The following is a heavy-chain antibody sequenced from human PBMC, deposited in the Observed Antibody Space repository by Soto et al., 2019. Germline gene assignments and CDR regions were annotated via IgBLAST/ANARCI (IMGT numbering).Heavy chain of an antibody. J-gene: IGHJ4*02. Sequence: SGPTLVNPTQTLTLTCTFSAFSLSTNGVGVGWIRQPPGKPLEWLAVIYWNEDKRYSRSLKSRLSITKGTSKNQVVLTMTTMDPVDTATYYCVHTVMVHTITGGHYFDYWGPGXLVTVSS. CDR3: VHTVMVHTITGGHYFDY. V-gene: IGHV2-5*01. CDR2: IYWNEDK. CDR1: AFSLSTNGVG. D-gene: IGHD2-8*01.